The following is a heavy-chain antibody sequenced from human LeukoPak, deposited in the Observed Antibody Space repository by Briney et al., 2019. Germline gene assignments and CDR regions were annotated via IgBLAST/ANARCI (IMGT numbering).Heavy chain of an antibody. CDR3: AKMVREFYTISYYFNY. CDR2: ISGSGAGT. Sequence: PGGSLRLSCAVSGFTFSSYAMNWVRQVPGKGLEWVSGISGSGAGTYYADSVKGRFTISRDNSKNTLYLQMNSLRAEDTAVYYCAKMVREFYTISYYFNYWGQGTLVTVSS. D-gene: IGHD2-8*01. CDR1: GFTFSSYA. J-gene: IGHJ4*02. V-gene: IGHV3-23*01.